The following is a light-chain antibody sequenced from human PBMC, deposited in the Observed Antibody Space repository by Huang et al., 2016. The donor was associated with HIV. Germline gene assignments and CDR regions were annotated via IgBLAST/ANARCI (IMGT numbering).Light chain of an antibody. CDR3: QQYNKWPPT. CDR2: GAS. J-gene: IGKJ1*01. V-gene: IGKV3-15*01. CDR1: QGVSSN. Sequence: EIVMTQSPATLSVSPGERATLSCRASQGVSSNLAWYQQEPGQAPRLPIYGASTRGTGIPARFSGSGSGTEFTLTINSLQSEDFAVYYCQQYNKWPPTFGQGTKVEIK.